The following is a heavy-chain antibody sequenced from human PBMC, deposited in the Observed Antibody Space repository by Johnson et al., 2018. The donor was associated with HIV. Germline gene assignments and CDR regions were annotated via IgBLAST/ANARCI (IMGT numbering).Heavy chain of an antibody. CDR3: ARDPGNGGRPFDAFDV. CDR2: ISYDSSNK. Sequence: VQLVESGGDVVQPGRSLRLSCAASGFTFSTSAMHWVRQAPGKGLEWVAVISYDSSNKYYADSVKGRFTISRDNSKNTVFLQMDSLRGEDTAVYYCARDPGNGGRPFDAFDVWGQGTMVTVSP. CDR1: GFTFSTSA. J-gene: IGHJ3*01. D-gene: IGHD4-23*01. V-gene: IGHV3-30*04.